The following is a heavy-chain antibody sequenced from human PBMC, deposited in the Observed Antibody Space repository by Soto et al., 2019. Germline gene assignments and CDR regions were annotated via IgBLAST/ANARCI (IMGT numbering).Heavy chain of an antibody. J-gene: IGHJ4*02. CDR3: AKDPSTSLVIARTFDS. V-gene: IGHV3-23*01. Sequence: GSLRLSCAASGFTFSTYVMNWVRQTPGKGLEWVSGITNSGDNTYYADSVRGRFTISRDNSKNTLYLQMNSLRAEDTAVYYCAKDPSTSLVIARTFDSWGQGTLVTVSS. D-gene: IGHD2-21*01. CDR1: GFTFSTYV. CDR2: ITNSGDNT.